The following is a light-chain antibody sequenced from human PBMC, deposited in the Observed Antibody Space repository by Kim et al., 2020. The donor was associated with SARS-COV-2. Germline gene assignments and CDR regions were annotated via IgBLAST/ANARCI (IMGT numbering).Light chain of an antibody. V-gene: IGKV3-20*01. CDR3: QQYGNSPQA. Sequence: PRERATLSCTARLSIRRSDLGWHQQTPRQAPRLLMDGASRRATGLPSMCSSSGSGTDFPITISRVEDEDAVVYCCQQYGNSPQAFGQGTPVEIK. CDR1: LSIRRSD. CDR2: GAS. J-gene: IGKJ1*01.